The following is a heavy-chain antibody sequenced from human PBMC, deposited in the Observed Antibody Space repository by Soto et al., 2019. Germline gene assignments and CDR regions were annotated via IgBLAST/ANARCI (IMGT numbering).Heavy chain of an antibody. CDR1: GYYFPSYW. V-gene: IGHV5-51*01. D-gene: IGHD4-17*01. J-gene: IGHJ4*02. CDR3: ARQGNGAEGFDY. Sequence: GESLKISCKGSGYYFPSYWIGWVRQMPGKGLEWMGIFYPGDSDTRYSPSFQGQVTISADRSISTAYLQWSSLNPSDTAMYDCARQGNGAEGFDYWGQGTLVTVSS. CDR2: FYPGDSDT.